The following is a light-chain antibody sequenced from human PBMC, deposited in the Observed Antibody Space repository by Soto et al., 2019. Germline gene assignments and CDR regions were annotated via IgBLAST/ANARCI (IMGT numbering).Light chain of an antibody. CDR1: SSDISAYNY. CDR3: CSYTRSGTLS. J-gene: IGLJ2*01. CDR2: DVS. Sequence: QSALTQPASVSGSPGQTITISCIGTSSDISAYNYVSWYQLHPGQAPRLVIYDVSNRPSGVSDRFSGSKADNTASLTISGLQAEDTAHYYCCSYTRSGTLSFGGGTKLIVL. V-gene: IGLV2-14*01.